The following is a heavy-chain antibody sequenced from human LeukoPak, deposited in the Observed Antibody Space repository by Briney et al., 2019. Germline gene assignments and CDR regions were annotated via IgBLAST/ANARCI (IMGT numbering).Heavy chain of an antibody. D-gene: IGHD3-22*01. J-gene: IGHJ3*02. Sequence: GGSLRLSCAASGFTVSVNYMSWVRQAPGKGLEWVSIIYSGGSKYYSESVVGGWTIFRDNYKNTPFLQMNSLVAEDMAMYYCARSPYYYDSSGYHGAFDIWGQGTMVTVSS. CDR2: IYSGGSK. CDR3: ARSPYYYDSSGYHGAFDI. CDR1: GFTVSVNY. V-gene: IGHV3-53*01.